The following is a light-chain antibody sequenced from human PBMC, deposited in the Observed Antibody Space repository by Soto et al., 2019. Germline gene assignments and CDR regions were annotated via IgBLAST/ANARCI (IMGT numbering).Light chain of an antibody. V-gene: IGKV3-11*01. CDR3: QQRSNRIT. CDR2: DIS. J-gene: IGKJ5*01. CDR1: QSVAGS. Sequence: EFVLTQSPATLSLSPGDRAILSCSASQSVAGSLAWYQQKPGQAPRLLIYDISTRAAAIPARFSGSGSGTDFTLTVSSLEPEDFALYYCQQRSNRITFGQGTRLEIK.